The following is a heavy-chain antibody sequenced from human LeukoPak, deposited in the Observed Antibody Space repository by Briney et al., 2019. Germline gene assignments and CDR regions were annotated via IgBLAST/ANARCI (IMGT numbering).Heavy chain of an antibody. V-gene: IGHV4-39*07. D-gene: IGHD2-2*01. CDR1: SGSISTSNYY. CDR2: IFYSGST. CDR3: ARGPGGCSSTSCYYGQQLVPFDY. J-gene: IGHJ4*02. Sequence: PSETLSLTCTVSSGSISTSNYYWGWVRQPPGKALEWIGNIFYSGSTYYSPSLKSRVTISLGTSRNQFSLKLSSVTAADTAVYYCARGPGGCSSTSCYYGQQLVPFDYWGQGTLVTVSS.